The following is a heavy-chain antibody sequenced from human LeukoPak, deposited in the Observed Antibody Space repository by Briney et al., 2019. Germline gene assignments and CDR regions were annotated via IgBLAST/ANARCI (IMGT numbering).Heavy chain of an antibody. V-gene: IGHV4-31*03. Sequence: SETLSLTCTVSGGSISSDGYYWSWIPQHPGKGLVWIGYIYYSGSTYYNPSLKSRVTISVDTSKNQFSLKLSSVTAAATAVYYCVGTNYYDSSGFDYWGQGTLVTVSS. CDR2: IYYSGST. CDR3: VGTNYYDSSGFDY. D-gene: IGHD3-22*01. CDR1: GGSISSDGYY. J-gene: IGHJ4*02.